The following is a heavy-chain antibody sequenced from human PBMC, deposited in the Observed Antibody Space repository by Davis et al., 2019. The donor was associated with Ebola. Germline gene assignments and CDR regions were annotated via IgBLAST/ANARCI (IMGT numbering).Heavy chain of an antibody. V-gene: IGHV4-59*01. D-gene: IGHD5-12*01. J-gene: IGHJ4*02. CDR2: IYYSGST. CDR1: GGSFSGYY. CDR3: ASGEYSGYLTQIDY. Sequence: PSETLSLTCAVYGGSFSGYYWSWIRQPPGKGLEWIGYIYYSGSTNYNPSLKSRVTISVDTSKNQFSLKLSSVTAADTAVYYCASGEYSGYLTQIDYWGQGTLVTVSS.